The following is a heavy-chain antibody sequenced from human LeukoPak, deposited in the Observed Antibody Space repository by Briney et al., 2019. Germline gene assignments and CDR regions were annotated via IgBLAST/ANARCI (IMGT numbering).Heavy chain of an antibody. Sequence: GGSLRLSCAASGFTFSAYWMTWVRRAPGKGLEWLSNINPEGSEEYYVDSVKGRFTISRDNAKNSLYLQLSSLRAEDTALYYCARPHLKVAGDVLDLWGQGTLVTVSS. J-gene: IGHJ5*02. V-gene: IGHV3-7*01. CDR2: INPEGSEE. D-gene: IGHD6-19*01. CDR1: GFTFSAYW. CDR3: ARPHLKVAGDVLDL.